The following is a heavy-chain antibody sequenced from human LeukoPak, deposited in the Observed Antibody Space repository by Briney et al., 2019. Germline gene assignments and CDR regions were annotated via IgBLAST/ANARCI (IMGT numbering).Heavy chain of an antibody. CDR3: ASRKGSSSVDY. J-gene: IGHJ4*02. Sequence: ASVQVSCRASEYIFTGYYIHWVRQAPGQGLEWMGRINPDSGVTSYAQKFQGRVTMTRDTSISTAYMELRTLRSDDTAVYYCASRKGSSSVDYWGQGTLVTVSS. D-gene: IGHD6-6*01. CDR1: EYIFTGYY. V-gene: IGHV1-2*02. CDR2: INPDSGVT.